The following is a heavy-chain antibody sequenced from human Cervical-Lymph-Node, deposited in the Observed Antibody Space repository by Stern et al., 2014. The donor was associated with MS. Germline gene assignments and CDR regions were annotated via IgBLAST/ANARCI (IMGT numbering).Heavy chain of an antibody. V-gene: IGHV1-69*01. CDR2: IIPIFGTA. D-gene: IGHD6-19*01. Sequence: QVQLLQPGAEVKKPGSSVKVSCKASGGTFSSYAISWVRQAPGQGLEWMGGIIPIFGTANYAQKFQGRVTITADESTSTAYMELSSLRSEDTAVYYCARVGIAVAGHYYYYGMDVWGQGTTVTVSS. CDR3: ARVGIAVAGHYYYYGMDV. J-gene: IGHJ6*02. CDR1: GGTFSSYA.